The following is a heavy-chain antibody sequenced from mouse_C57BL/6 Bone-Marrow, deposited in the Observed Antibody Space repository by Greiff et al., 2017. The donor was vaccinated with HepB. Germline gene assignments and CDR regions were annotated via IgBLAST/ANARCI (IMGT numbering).Heavy chain of an antibody. D-gene: IGHD1-1*01. CDR1: GFTFSSYG. V-gene: IGHV5-6*01. CDR2: ISSGGSYT. CDR3: ARQHYYGSSYVWFAY. Sequence: EVKLMESGGDLVKPGGSLKLSCAASGFTFSSYGMSWVRQTPDKRLEWVATISSGGSYTYYPDSVKGRFTISRDNAKNTLYLQMSSLKSEDTAMYYCARQHYYGSSYVWFAYWGQGTLVTVSA. J-gene: IGHJ3*01.